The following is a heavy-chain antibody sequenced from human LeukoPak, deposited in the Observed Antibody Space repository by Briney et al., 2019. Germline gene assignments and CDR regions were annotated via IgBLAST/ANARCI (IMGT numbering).Heavy chain of an antibody. J-gene: IGHJ4*02. Sequence: SETLSLTCAVYGGSFSGYYWSWIRQPPGKGLEWIGYIYYSGSTNYNPSLKSRVTISVDTSKNQFSLKLSSVTAADTAVYYCARVDPDYDSSGFLFDYWGQGTLVTVSS. CDR2: IYYSGST. CDR1: GGSFSGYY. V-gene: IGHV4-59*01. D-gene: IGHD3-22*01. CDR3: ARVDPDYDSSGFLFDY.